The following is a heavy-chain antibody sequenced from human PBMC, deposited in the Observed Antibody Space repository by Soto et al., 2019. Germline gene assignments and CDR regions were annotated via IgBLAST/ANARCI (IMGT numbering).Heavy chain of an antibody. Sequence: SETLSLTCTVSGGSVSSGSYYWSWIRQPPGKGLEWIGYIYYSGSTNYNPSLKSRVTISVDTSKNQFSVKLGSVTAADTAVYYCARADIPLHGESWFDSWGQGILVTVPQ. CDR3: ARADIPLHGESWFDS. J-gene: IGHJ5*01. V-gene: IGHV4-61*01. CDR2: IYYSGST. CDR1: GGSVSSGSYY. D-gene: IGHD3-10*01.